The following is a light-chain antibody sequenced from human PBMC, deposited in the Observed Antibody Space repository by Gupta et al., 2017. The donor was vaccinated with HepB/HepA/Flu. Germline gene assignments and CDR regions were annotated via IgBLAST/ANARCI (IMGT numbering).Light chain of an antibody. CDR3: QQEDSSPRT. Sequence: IRMTQSPSSFSASTGDRVTITCRASQGISSYLAWYQQKPGKAPKLLIYAASTLQSGVPSRFSGSGSGTDFTLTISCLQSEDFATYYCQQEDSSPRTFGEGTKVEIK. CDR1: QGISSY. V-gene: IGKV1-8*01. J-gene: IGKJ1*01. CDR2: AAS.